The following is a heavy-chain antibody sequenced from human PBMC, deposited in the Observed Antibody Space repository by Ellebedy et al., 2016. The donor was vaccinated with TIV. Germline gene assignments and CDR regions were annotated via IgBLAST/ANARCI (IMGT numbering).Heavy chain of an antibody. CDR3: ATYPVSYYFDGPFEY. Sequence: GESLKISXVVSGITFSSYTMNWVRQAPGKGLEWVSSISSDENYIYYRDSLKGRFTISRDNAKNSLYLQMNSLGAEDTAVYYCATYPVSYYFDGPFEYWGLGALVTVSS. V-gene: IGHV3-21*01. D-gene: IGHD3-22*01. J-gene: IGHJ4*02. CDR1: GITFSSYT. CDR2: ISSDENYI.